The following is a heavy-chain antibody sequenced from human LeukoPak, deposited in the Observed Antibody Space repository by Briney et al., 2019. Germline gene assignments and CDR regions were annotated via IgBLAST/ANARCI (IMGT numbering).Heavy chain of an antibody. CDR2: IRSKAYGGTT. CDR3: TRGPPGIAAAGDNWFDP. D-gene: IGHD6-13*01. Sequence: GGSLRLSCTASGFTFGDYAMSWFRKAPGKGLEWVGFIRSKAYGGTTEYAASVKGRFTISRDDSKSIAYLQMNSLKTEDTAVYYCTRGPPGIAAAGDNWFDPWGQGTLVTVSS. CDR1: GFTFGDYA. J-gene: IGHJ5*02. V-gene: IGHV3-49*03.